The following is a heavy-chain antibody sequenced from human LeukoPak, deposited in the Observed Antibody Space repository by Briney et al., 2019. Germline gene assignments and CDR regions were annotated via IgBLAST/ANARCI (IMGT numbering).Heavy chain of an antibody. D-gene: IGHD5-12*01. V-gene: IGHV4-4*07. CDR2: IYTSGST. Sequence: SETLSLTCAVYGGSFSGYYWSWIRQPAGKGLEWIGRIYTSGSTNYNPSLKSRVTMSVDTSKNQFSLKLSSVTAADTAVYYCARDGRDGYFYYYYGMDVWGQGTTVTVSS. CDR1: GGSFSGYY. CDR3: ARDGRDGYFYYYYGMDV. J-gene: IGHJ6*02.